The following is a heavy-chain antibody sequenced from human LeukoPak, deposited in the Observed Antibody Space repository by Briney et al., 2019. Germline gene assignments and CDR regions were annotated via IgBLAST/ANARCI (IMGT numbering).Heavy chain of an antibody. CDR1: GYTFTGYY. CDR3: ARDPTIFGVVNYFDY. CDR2: INPNSGGT. Sequence: ASVTVSFTASGYTFTGYYMHWVRQAPGQGLEWMGWINPNSGGTNYAQKFQGRVTMTRDTSISTAYMELSRLRSDDTAVYYCARDPTIFGVVNYFDYWGQGTLVTVSS. J-gene: IGHJ4*02. D-gene: IGHD3-3*01. V-gene: IGHV1-2*02.